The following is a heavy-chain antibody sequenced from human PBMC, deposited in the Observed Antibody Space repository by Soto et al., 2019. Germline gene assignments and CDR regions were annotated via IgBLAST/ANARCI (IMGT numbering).Heavy chain of an antibody. J-gene: IGHJ5*02. CDR2: IYHSGST. V-gene: IGHV4-30-2*01. CDR3: ASRPSGSGFDP. D-gene: IGHD1-26*01. CDR1: GGSISSGGYS. Sequence: QLQLQESGSGLVKPSQTLSLTCAVSGGSISSGGYSWIWIRQPPGKGLEWIGYIYHSGSTYYSPSLTRRVTLSGDRSKNQFSLQLSSVTAADTAVYYCASRPSGSGFDPWGQGTLVTVSS.